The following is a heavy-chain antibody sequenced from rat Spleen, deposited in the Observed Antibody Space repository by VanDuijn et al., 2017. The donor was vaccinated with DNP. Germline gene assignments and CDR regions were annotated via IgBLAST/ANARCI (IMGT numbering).Heavy chain of an antibody. Sequence: EVQLVESGGDLVQPGRSLKLSCVASRFTFSNFWMTWFRQVPGKGLEWVASITGRGGSTYYPDSVKGRFTISRDNAKSTLYLQMNSLRSEDMATYYCARWYYSSYIYGYFDYWGQGVMVTVSS. J-gene: IGHJ2*01. V-gene: IGHV5-31*01. CDR2: ITGRGGST. D-gene: IGHD1-2*01. CDR3: ARWYYSSYIYGYFDY. CDR1: RFTFSNFW.